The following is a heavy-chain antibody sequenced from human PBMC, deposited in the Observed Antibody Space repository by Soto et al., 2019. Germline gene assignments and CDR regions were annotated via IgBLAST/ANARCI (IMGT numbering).Heavy chain of an antibody. D-gene: IGHD3-16*02. V-gene: IGHV4-39*01. J-gene: IGHJ4*02. CDR1: CGFISSSSYY. Sequence: SETLSLTCTVSCGFISSSSYYWGWIRQPPGKGLEWIGSIYYSGSTYYNPSLKSRVTISVDTSKNQFSLKLSSVTAADTAVYYCAITYYDYVWGSYRHYYFDYWGQGTLVTVSS. CDR2: IYYSGST. CDR3: AITYYDYVWGSYRHYYFDY.